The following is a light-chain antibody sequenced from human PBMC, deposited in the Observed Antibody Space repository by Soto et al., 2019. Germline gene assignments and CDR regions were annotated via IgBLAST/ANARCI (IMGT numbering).Light chain of an antibody. J-gene: IGKJ2*01. CDR2: KAS. V-gene: IGKV1-5*03. Sequence: DIQMTQSPSTLSASVGDRVTITCRASQSISSWLAWYQQKPGKAPKLLIYKASSLESGVPSSFSGSGSGTEFTLTISGLQPDDFATDYCQQYNGYSPTFGQGTKLEIK. CDR3: QQYNGYSPT. CDR1: QSISSW.